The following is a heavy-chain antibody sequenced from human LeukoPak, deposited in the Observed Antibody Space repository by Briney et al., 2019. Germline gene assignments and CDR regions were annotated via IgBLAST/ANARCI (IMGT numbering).Heavy chain of an antibody. CDR1: GYTFTSYG. CDR3: ARAYPGQQLVHGYNWFDP. J-gene: IGHJ5*02. Sequence: ASVKVSCKASGYTFTSYGISWVRQAPGQGLEWMGWISAYNGNTNYAQKLQGRVTMTTDTSTSTAYMEQRSLRSDDTAVYYCARAYPGQQLVHGYNWFDPWGQGTLVTVSS. V-gene: IGHV1-18*01. D-gene: IGHD6-13*01. CDR2: ISAYNGNT.